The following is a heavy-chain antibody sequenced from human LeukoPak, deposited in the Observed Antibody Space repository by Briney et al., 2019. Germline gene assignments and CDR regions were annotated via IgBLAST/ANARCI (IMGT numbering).Heavy chain of an antibody. V-gene: IGHV4-61*02. Sequence: SETLSLTCTVSGGSISSGSYYWSWIRQPARKGLEWIGRIYTSGSTNYNPSLKSRVTISVDTSKNQFSLKLSSVAAADTAVYYCARECIMITFGGVIAYNWFDPWGRGTLVTVSS. CDR3: ARECIMITFGGVIAYNWFDP. J-gene: IGHJ5*02. CDR2: IYTSGST. D-gene: IGHD3-16*02. CDR1: GGSISSGSYY.